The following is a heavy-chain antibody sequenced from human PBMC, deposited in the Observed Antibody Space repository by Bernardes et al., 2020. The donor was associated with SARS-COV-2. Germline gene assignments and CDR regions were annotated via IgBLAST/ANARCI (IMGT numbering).Heavy chain of an antibody. D-gene: IGHD5-12*01. Sequence: GGSLRLSCAASGFTFRNYGMHWVRQAPGKGLEWVAVIWHDGTNKYYADSVKGRFTISRDSSTVYLEMNSLRVEDTAVYSCARDIGNVDIVATIPDYWGQGTLVTVSS. CDR3: ARDIGNVDIVATIPDY. V-gene: IGHV3-33*08. J-gene: IGHJ4*02. CDR1: GFTFRNYG. CDR2: IWHDGTNK.